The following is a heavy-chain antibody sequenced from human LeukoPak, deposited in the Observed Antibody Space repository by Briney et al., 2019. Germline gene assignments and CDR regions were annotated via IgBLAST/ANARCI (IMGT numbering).Heavy chain of an antibody. CDR2: IYHSGST. Sequence: PSETLSLTCAVSGGSISSSNWWSWVRQPPGKGLEWIGEIYHSGSTNYNPSLKSRVTISVDKSKNQFSLKLSSVTAADTAVYYCARGIAAAGMYNWFDPWGQGTLVTVSS. D-gene: IGHD6-13*01. CDR3: ARGIAAAGMYNWFDP. V-gene: IGHV4-4*02. J-gene: IGHJ5*02. CDR1: GGSISSSNW.